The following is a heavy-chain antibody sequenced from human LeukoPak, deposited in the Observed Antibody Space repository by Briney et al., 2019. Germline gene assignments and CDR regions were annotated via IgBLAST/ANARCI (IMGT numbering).Heavy chain of an antibody. V-gene: IGHV3-53*01. D-gene: IGHD3-22*01. CDR2: IYSGGST. CDR3: ARDDYDSTAHGY. J-gene: IGHJ4*02. Sequence: GGSLRLSCAASGFTVSSNYMSWVRQAPGKGLEWVSVIYSGGSTYYADSVKGRFTISRDNSKNTLYLQMNSLRAEDAAVYYCARDDYDSTAHGYWGQGTLVTVSS. CDR1: GFTVSSNY.